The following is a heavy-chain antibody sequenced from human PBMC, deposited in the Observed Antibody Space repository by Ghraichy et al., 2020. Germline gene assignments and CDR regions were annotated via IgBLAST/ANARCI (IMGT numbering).Heavy chain of an antibody. CDR1: GDSISTSSYK. V-gene: IGHV4-39*01. J-gene: IGHJ5*02. D-gene: IGHD5/OR15-5a*01. CDR3: AGRLSTGRFDP. CDR2: IYYSGTT. Sequence: SETLSLTCTVSGDSISTSSYKWVWMRQPPGKGLEWIGTIYYSGTTYYNPSLKGRVTISIDTPRNQVSLRLNSVTAADTAVFYCAGRLSTGRFDPWGQGALVTVSS.